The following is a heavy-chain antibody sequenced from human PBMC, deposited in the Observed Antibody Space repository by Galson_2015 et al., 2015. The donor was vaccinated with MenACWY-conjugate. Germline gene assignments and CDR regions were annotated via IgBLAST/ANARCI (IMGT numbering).Heavy chain of an antibody. V-gene: IGHV3-23*01. D-gene: IGHD6-19*01. CDR2: ISSSGDNT. CDR3: AKDGGIAVSVKEDY. Sequence: SLRLSCAASGFTFSNYAMSWVRQAPGKGLEWVSTISSSGDNTYYADSVKGRFTISRDNSKNTLSLQMYSLRAEDTAVYYCAKDGGIAVSVKEDYWGRGTLVTVSS. CDR1: GFTFSNYA. J-gene: IGHJ4*02.